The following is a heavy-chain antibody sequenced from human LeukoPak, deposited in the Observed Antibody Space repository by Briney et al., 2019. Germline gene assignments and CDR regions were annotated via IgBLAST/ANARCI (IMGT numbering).Heavy chain of an antibody. CDR3: ARDGITMVRGDPKNNWFDP. CDR1: GGTFSSYA. J-gene: IGHJ5*02. D-gene: IGHD3-10*01. Sequence: ASVKVSCKASGGTFSSYAISWVRQAPGQGLEWMGRIIPILGIANYAQKFQGRVTITADKSTSTAYMELSSLRSEDTAVYYCARDGITMVRGDPKNNWFDPWGQGTLVTVSS. V-gene: IGHV1-69*04. CDR2: IIPILGIA.